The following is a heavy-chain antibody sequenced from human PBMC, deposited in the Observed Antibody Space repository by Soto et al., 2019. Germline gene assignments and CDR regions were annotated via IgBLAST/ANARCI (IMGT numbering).Heavy chain of an antibody. J-gene: IGHJ6*02. D-gene: IGHD6-13*01. CDR1: GFTFSSYG. CDR3: ARDEQQLVYYYYGMDV. CDR2: IWYDGSNK. Sequence: GESLRLSCAASGFTFSSYGMHWVRQAPGKGLEWVAVIWYDGSNKYYADSGKGRFTISRDNSKNTLYLQMNSLRAEDTAVYYCARDEQQLVYYYYGMDVWGQGTTVTVSS. V-gene: IGHV3-33*01.